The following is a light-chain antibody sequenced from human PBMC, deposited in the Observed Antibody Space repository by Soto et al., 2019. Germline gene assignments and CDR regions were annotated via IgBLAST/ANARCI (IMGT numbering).Light chain of an antibody. V-gene: IGLV2-14*01. J-gene: IGLJ2*01. Sequence: QSALTQPASVSGSPGQSITISCTGTSSDVGGYNYVSWYQQHPGKAPKLMIYDVSNRPSGVSNRFSGSKSGNTASLTISGLQAEDEADYYCSSYTNSSPYVVFGGGTKLTV. CDR3: SSYTNSSPYVV. CDR1: SSDVGGYNY. CDR2: DVS.